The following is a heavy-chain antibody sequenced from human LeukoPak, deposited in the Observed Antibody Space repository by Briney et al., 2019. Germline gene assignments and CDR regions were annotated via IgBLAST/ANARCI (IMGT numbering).Heavy chain of an antibody. V-gene: IGHV3-30*18. Sequence: GGSLRLSCAASGFTFSSYGMHWVRQAPGKGLEWVAVISYDGSNKYYADSVKGRFTISRDNSKNTLYLQMNSLRAEDTAVYYCAKDYFPTATRVFVDYWGQGTLVTVSS. D-gene: IGHD5-24*01. J-gene: IGHJ4*02. CDR1: GFTFSSYG. CDR3: AKDYFPTATRVFVDY. CDR2: ISYDGSNK.